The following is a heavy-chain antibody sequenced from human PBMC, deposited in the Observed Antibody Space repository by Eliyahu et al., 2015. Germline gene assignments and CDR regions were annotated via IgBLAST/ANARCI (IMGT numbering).Heavy chain of an antibody. CDR3: ARDFKEKWWSHAIYYYYYMDV. CDR2: ISSSSSYI. J-gene: IGHJ6*03. D-gene: IGHD2-15*01. CDR1: GFTFSSYX. Sequence: EVQLVESGGGLVQPGGSLXLSCAASGFTFSSYXXXXXRQAPGKGLEWVSXISSSSSYIYYADSVKGRFTISRDNAKNSLYLQMNSLRAEDTAVYYCARDFKEKWWSHAIYYYYYMDVWGKGTTVTVSS. V-gene: IGHV3-21*01.